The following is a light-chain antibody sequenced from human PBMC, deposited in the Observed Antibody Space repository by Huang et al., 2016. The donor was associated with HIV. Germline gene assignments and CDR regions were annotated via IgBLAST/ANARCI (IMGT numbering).Light chain of an antibody. J-gene: IGKJ4*01. CDR3: EQRSNWPPRLT. V-gene: IGKV3-11*01. Sequence: EIVLTQSPATLSLSPGERATLSSRASQRVSSYLAWYQQQPGQPPRLLIYDASNTAATIPARFSGSWYGTAFTLTIICLEPEEFAVYYCEQRSNWPPRLTFGGGTKVEIK. CDR1: QRVSSY. CDR2: DAS.